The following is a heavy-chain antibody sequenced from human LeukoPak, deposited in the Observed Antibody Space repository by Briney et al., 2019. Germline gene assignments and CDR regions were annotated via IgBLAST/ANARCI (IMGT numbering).Heavy chain of an antibody. CDR2: ISSSGYDK. J-gene: IGHJ4*02. D-gene: IGHD4-17*01. V-gene: IGHV3-30*18. CDR1: GFSFSDYG. Sequence: PGGSLRLSCTASGFSFSDYGMHWVRQAPGKGLEWLAVISSSGYDKYYADSVKGRFTISRDNSKNTLYLQMSGLRFEDTAVYYCAKLGTSTVTTGYWGRGTLVTVSS. CDR3: AKLGTSTVTTGY.